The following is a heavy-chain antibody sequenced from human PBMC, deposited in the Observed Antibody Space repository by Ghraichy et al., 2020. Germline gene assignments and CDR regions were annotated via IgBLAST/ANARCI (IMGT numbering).Heavy chain of an antibody. V-gene: IGHV3-9*01. CDR2: ISWNSGDK. CDR1: GFTFDDYA. D-gene: IGHD4-17*01. J-gene: IGHJ3*02. Sequence: GGSLRLSCGASGFTFDDYAMHWVRQAPGRGLEWVSVISWNSGDKGYADSVKGRFIISRDRARNSLYLQMNGLRAEDTALYYCAKGLDYGSSHAFDMWGQGTMVTVSS. CDR3: AKGLDYGSSHAFDM.